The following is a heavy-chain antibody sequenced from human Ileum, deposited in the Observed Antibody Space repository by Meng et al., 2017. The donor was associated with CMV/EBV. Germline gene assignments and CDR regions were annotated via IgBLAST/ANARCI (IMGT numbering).Heavy chain of an antibody. Sequence: QRQPQEAGPGLVEASETLSLTCAVSGGSISGYHWTWIRKPAGKGLEWIGRLRTSGTTDHNPSLMSRVTLSIDTSKNQFSLKLTSVTAADTAXYYCGRAGARGVPVDIWGQGTLVTVSS. V-gene: IGHV4-4*07. D-gene: IGHD3-10*01. CDR3: GRAGARGVPVDI. J-gene: IGHJ4*02. CDR1: GGSISGYH. CDR2: LRTSGTT.